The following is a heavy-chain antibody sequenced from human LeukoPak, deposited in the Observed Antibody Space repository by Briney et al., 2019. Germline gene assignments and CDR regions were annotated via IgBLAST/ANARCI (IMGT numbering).Heavy chain of an antibody. CDR1: GGSFSGYY. CDR3: AKRARLRYFGWSPYFDY. V-gene: IGHV4-34*01. Sequence: SETLSLTCAVYGGSFSGYYWSWIRQPPGMGLEWIGEINHSGSTNYNPSLKSRVTISVDTSKNQFSLKLSSVTAADTAVYYCAKRARLRYFGWSPYFDYWGQGTLVTVSS. J-gene: IGHJ4*02. CDR2: INHSGST. D-gene: IGHD3-9*01.